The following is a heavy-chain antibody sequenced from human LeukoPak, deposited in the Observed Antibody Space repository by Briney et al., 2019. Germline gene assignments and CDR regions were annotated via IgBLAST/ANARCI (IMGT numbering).Heavy chain of an antibody. CDR3: TTGKSSSGWYGTFDF. CDR2: ILTTTEGGTK. CDR1: GFTFSNAY. D-gene: IGHD6-19*01. Sequence: PAGSLRLSCAASGFTFSNAYMSWVRQAPGKGLEWVGRILTTTEGGTKDSAAPVKGRFTISRDDSKNTLYLQMNSLKTEDTAVYLCTTGKSSSGWYGTFDFWGQGTMVNVSS. V-gene: IGHV3-15*01. J-gene: IGHJ3*01.